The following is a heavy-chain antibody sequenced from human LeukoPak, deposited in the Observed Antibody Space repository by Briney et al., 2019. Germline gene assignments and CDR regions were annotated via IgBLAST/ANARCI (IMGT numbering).Heavy chain of an antibody. Sequence: SVKLSCKSSGYTFTGYYMHWVRQAPGQGLERMGWINPNSGGTNYAQKFQGRVTMTRETSIRTAYIELSRLRYDDTAVYYCARQIVGATDDAFDIWGQGTMVTVSS. CDR2: INPNSGGT. CDR3: ARQIVGATDDAFDI. J-gene: IGHJ3*02. V-gene: IGHV1-2*02. D-gene: IGHD1-26*01. CDR1: GYTFTGYY.